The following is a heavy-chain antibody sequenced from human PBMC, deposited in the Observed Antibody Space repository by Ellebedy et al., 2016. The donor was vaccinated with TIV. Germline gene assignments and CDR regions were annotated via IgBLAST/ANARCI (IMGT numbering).Heavy chain of an antibody. CDR2: IYYSGST. V-gene: IGHV4-59*01. CDR3: AGTRGYSSGWYKFSLDY. D-gene: IGHD6-19*01. CDR1: GGSISSYY. J-gene: IGHJ4*02. Sequence: MPSETLSLTCTVSGGSISSYYWSWIRQPPGKGLEWIGYIYYSGSTNYNPSLKSRVTIPVDKSKNQFSLKLSSVTAADTAVYYCAGTRGYSSGWYKFSLDYWGQGTLVTVSS.